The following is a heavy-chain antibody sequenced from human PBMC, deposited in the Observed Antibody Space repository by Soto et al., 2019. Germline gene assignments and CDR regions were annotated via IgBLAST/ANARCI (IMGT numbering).Heavy chain of an antibody. CDR3: ARRADYDFWSGTVQSDFDY. CDR2: IYYSGST. J-gene: IGHJ4*02. CDR1: GGSISSSSYY. D-gene: IGHD3-3*01. V-gene: IGHV4-39*01. Sequence: PSETLSLTCTFSGGSISSSSYYWGWIRQPPGKGLEWIGSIYYSGSTYYNPSLKSRVTISVDTSKNQFSLKLSSVTAADTAVYYCARRADYDFWSGTVQSDFDYWGQGTLVTVSS.